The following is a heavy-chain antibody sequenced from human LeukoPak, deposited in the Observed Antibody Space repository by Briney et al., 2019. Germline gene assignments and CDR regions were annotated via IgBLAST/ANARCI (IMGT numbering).Heavy chain of an antibody. CDR1: GFAFRDYA. Sequence: GGSLRLSCAASGFAFRDYAMSWVRQAPGKGLEWVSVISGSGATTHYADSVKGRFTISRDNSKNTLYLQMNSLRAEDTAVNYCARHDYGGNSGDYWGQGTLVTVSS. J-gene: IGHJ4*02. D-gene: IGHD4-23*01. CDR2: ISGSGATT. V-gene: IGHV3-23*01. CDR3: ARHDYGGNSGDY.